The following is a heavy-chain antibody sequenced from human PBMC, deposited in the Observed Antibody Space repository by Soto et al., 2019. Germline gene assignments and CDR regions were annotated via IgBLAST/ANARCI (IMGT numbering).Heavy chain of an antibody. CDR3: AKEGIAVAGTWLGGQDYFDY. CDR2: ISGSGGST. J-gene: IGHJ4*02. V-gene: IGHV3-23*01. CDR1: GFTFSSYA. Sequence: LRLSCAASGFTFSSYAMSWVRQAPGKGLEWVSAISGSGGSTYYADSVKGRFTISRDNSKNTLYLQMNSLRAEDTAVYYCAKEGIAVAGTWLGGQDYFDYWGQGTLVTVSS. D-gene: IGHD6-19*01.